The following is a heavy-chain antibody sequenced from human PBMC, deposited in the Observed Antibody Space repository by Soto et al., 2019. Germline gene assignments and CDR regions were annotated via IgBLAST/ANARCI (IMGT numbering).Heavy chain of an antibody. Sequence: SETLSLTCAVYGGTFSGYFWSWVRQPPGKGLEWIGEIEHNGNNNINPSLKSRVTMSVDTSKNQISLTLTSVTAADTAVYYCARDFRYFPYWGQGTLVTV. J-gene: IGHJ4*02. CDR3: ARDFRYFPY. CDR1: GGTFSGYF. V-gene: IGHV4-34*08. CDR2: IEHNGNN. D-gene: IGHD3-10*01.